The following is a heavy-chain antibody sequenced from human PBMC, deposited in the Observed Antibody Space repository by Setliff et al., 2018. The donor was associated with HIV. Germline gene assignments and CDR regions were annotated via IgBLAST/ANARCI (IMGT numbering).Heavy chain of an antibody. D-gene: IGHD2-21*01. J-gene: IGHJ2*01. CDR3: ARHDGTYCGGQCYYWPFDL. CDR1: GGSITGHY. CDR2: IHYSGSS. Sequence: PSETLSLTCTVSGGSITGHYWSWIRQPPGKGLEWIGYIHYSGSSNYNPSLKSRVSISLDTSKKQVSLKLSSVTAADTAVYYCARHDGTYCGGQCYYWPFDLWGRGTLVTVSS. V-gene: IGHV4-59*08.